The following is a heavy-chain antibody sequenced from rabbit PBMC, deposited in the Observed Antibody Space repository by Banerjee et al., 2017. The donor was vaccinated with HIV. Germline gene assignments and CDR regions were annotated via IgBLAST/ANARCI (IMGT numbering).Heavy chain of an antibody. CDR3: ARDLAGVIGWNFNL. V-gene: IGHV1S45*01. Sequence: QEQLEESGGDLVKPEGSLTLTCTASGFSFSNGYVMCWVRRAPGKGLELIACIYAGSSGSTYYASWAKGRFTISKTSSTTVTLQMTSLTAADTATYFCARDLAGVIGWNFNLWGQGTLVTVS. CDR1: GFSFSNGYV. D-gene: IGHD4-1*01. J-gene: IGHJ4*01. CDR2: IYAGSSGST.